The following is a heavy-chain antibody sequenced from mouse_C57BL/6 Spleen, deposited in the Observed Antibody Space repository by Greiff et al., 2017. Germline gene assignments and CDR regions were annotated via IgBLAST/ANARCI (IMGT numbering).Heavy chain of an antibody. Sequence: QVQLQQPGTELVKPGASVKLSCKASGYTFTSYWMHWVKQRPGQGLEWIGNINPSNGGTNYNEKFKSKATLTVVKSSSTAYMQLSSLTSEDSAVYYCASPPIYYGNYYAMDYWGQGTSVTVSS. D-gene: IGHD2-1*01. CDR2: INPSNGGT. CDR3: ASPPIYYGNYYAMDY. CDR1: GYTFTSYW. J-gene: IGHJ4*01. V-gene: IGHV1-53*01.